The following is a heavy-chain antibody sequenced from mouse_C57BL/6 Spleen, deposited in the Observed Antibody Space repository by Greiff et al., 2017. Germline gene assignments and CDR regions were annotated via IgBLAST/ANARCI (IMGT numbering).Heavy chain of an antibody. D-gene: IGHD1-1*01. CDR1: GYTFTSYW. V-gene: IGHV1-59*01. CDR3: ARFTTEGDY. Sequence: QVQLKQPGAELVRPGTSVKLSCKASGYTFTSYWMHWVKQRPGQGLEWIGVIDPSDSYTNYNQKFKGKATLTVDTSSSTAYMQLSSLTSEDSAVYYCARFTTEGDYWGQGTTLTVSS. CDR2: IDPSDSYT. J-gene: IGHJ2*01.